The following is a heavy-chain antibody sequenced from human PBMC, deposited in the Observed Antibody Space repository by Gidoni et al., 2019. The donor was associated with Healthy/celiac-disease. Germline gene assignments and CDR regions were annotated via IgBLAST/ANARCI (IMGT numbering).Heavy chain of an antibody. V-gene: IGHV3-30*18. D-gene: IGHD3-10*01. CDR3: AKDAVGTIDY. CDR1: GFPFSSYV. J-gene: IGHJ4*02. Sequence: QVQLVESGGGVVQPGRSLRLSCAAPGFPFSSYVTHWVRQAPGKGLEWLAVISYDGGNKCYADSVKGRFTISRDNSKNTLYLQMNSLRAEDTAVYYCAKDAVGTIDYWGQGPLVTVSS. CDR2: ISYDGGNK.